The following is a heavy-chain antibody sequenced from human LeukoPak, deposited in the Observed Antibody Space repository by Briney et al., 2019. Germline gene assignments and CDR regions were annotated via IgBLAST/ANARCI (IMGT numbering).Heavy chain of an antibody. CDR1: GFTFDDYT. D-gene: IGHD3-10*01. CDR3: AKDIAAFGELPTPFDY. V-gene: IGHV3-43*01. Sequence: GGSLRLSCAASGFTFDDYTMHWVRQAPGKGLEWVSLISWDGGSTYYADSVKGRFTISRDNSKNSLYLQMNSLRTEDTALYYCAKDIAAFGELPTPFDYWGQGTLVTVSS. J-gene: IGHJ4*02. CDR2: ISWDGGST.